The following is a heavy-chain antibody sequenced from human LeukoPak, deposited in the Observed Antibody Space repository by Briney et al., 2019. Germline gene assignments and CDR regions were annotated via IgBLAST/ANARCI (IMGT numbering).Heavy chain of an antibody. V-gene: IGHV1-69*06. CDR3: ARTNYYDSSGYQGAGTYYYGMDV. CDR2: IIPIFGTV. CDR1: GGTFSNYG. J-gene: IGHJ6*02. Sequence: VASVTLSCTASGGTFSNYGITWVRQAPGQGLEWMGRIIPIFGTVKYVQKFQGRVTITADTSTSTAYMELSSLRSEDTAVYYCARTNYYDSSGYQGAGTYYYGMDVWGQGTTVTVSS. D-gene: IGHD3-22*01.